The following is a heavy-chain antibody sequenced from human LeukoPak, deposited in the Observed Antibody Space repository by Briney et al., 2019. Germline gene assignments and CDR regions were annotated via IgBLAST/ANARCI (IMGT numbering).Heavy chain of an antibody. CDR2: INPSGGST. CDR1: GYTFTSYY. J-gene: IGHJ4*02. V-gene: IGHV1-46*01. D-gene: IGHD3-10*01. CDR3: ARDGRLLWFGELLDGKYFDY. Sequence: GASVKVSCKASGYTFTSYYIHWVRQAPGQGLEWMGIINPSGGSTSYAQKFQGRVTMTRDTSTSTVYVELSSLRSEDTAVYYCARDGRLLWFGELLDGKYFDYWGQGTLVTVSS.